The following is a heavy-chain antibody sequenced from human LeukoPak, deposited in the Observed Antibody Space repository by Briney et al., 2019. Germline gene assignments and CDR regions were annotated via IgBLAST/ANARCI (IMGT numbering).Heavy chain of an antibody. CDR3: ATDITALDY. Sequence: GASVKVSCKASGYTFTAYYLHWVRQAPGQGLEWMGWINPKNGGTYYAEKFQGRVTMTRDTSITTVYMELSRLRSDDTAIYYCATDITALDYWGQGTLVTVSS. D-gene: IGHD3-10*01. CDR2: INPKNGGT. V-gene: IGHV1-2*02. CDR1: GYTFTAYY. J-gene: IGHJ4*02.